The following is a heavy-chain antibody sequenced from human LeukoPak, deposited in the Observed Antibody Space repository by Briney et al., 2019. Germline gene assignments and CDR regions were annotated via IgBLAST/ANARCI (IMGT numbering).Heavy chain of an antibody. Sequence: GGSLRLSCEATGFTFGSSPMSWVRQAPGKGLEWVSSISVGGDYIYYADSVRGRFTISRDNSKSTLYLQMHSLRAEDTAVYYCAKIAVSGLWYFDLWGRGTLVTVSS. CDR2: ISVGGDYI. J-gene: IGHJ2*01. V-gene: IGHV3-23*01. CDR1: GFTFGSSP. CDR3: AKIAVSGLWYFDL. D-gene: IGHD6-19*01.